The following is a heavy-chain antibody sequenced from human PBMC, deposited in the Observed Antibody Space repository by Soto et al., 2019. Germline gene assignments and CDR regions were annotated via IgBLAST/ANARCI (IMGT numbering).Heavy chain of an antibody. J-gene: IGHJ4*02. CDR3: ARGAVTGNSLFEY. Sequence: PGGSLRLSCAVSGFTLTTYSMNLVRQAPGKGLEWISFINKNGFTIYYADSVKGRFTISRDYAKNSLYLQMDSLRHEDTAVYYCARGAVTGNSLFEYWGLGTLVTVSS. CDR2: INKNGFTI. D-gene: IGHD6-19*01. V-gene: IGHV3-48*02. CDR1: GFTLTTYS.